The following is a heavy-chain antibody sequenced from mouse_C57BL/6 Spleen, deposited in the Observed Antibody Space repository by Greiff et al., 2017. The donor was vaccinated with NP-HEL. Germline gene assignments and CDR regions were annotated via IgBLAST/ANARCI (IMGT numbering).Heavy chain of an antibody. CDR3: ARDRDYGSSSYAMDY. D-gene: IGHD1-1*01. Sequence: EVQLVESGGGLVKPGGSLKLSCAASGFTFSSYAMSWVRQTPEKRLEWVATISDGGSYTYYPDNVKGRFTISRDNAKNNLYLQMSHLKSEDTAMYYCARDRDYGSSSYAMDYWGQGTSVTVSS. J-gene: IGHJ4*01. V-gene: IGHV5-4*01. CDR2: ISDGGSYT. CDR1: GFTFSSYA.